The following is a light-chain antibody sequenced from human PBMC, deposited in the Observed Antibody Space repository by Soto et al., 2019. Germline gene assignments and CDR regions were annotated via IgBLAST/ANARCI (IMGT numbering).Light chain of an antibody. Sequence: EIVLTQSPGTLAWSPGERATLSCRASQSVSSSYLAWYQQKPGQAPRLLIYGASSRATGIPDRFSGSGSATDFTLTISRLEPEDFAVYYCQQYGSSPPITFGQGTRLEIK. CDR1: QSVSSSY. CDR3: QQYGSSPPIT. J-gene: IGKJ5*01. V-gene: IGKV3-20*01. CDR2: GAS.